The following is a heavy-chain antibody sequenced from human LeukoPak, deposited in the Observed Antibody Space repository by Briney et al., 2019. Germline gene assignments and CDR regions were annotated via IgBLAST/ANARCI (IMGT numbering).Heavy chain of an antibody. CDR2: IYWNDDK. V-gene: IGHV2-5*01. CDR3: AHRPPFPDY. CDR1: GFSLSTSGVG. D-gene: IGHD2/OR15-2a*01. J-gene: IGHJ4*02. Sequence: SGPTLVKPTQTLTLTCAFSGFSLSTSGVGVGWIRQPPGKALEWLAIIYWNDDKRYSPSLKSRLTITKDTSKNQVVLTMTNMDPVDTATYYCAHRPPFPDYWGQGTLVTVSS.